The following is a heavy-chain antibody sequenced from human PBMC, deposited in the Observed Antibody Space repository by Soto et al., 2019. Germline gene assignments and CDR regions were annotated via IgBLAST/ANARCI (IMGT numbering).Heavy chain of an antibody. V-gene: IGHV4-4*02. CDR3: ASAHLAHWSGRSWFDP. CDR1: GGSISSSNW. Sequence: QVQLQESGPGLVKPSGTLSLTCAVSGGSISSSNWWSWVRQPPRKGLEWIGEIYHSGSTNYHPSRKGRATISVDKTKNPFCLKLSSVTAADTAVNDCASAHLAHWSGRSWFDPWGQGTLVTVSS. D-gene: IGHD3-10*01. CDR2: IYHSGST. J-gene: IGHJ5*02.